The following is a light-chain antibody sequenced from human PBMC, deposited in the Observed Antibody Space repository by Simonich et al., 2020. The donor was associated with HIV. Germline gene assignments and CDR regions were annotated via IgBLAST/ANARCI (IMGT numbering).Light chain of an antibody. Sequence: DIVMTQSPDSLAVSLGERATVNCRSSRSVLYRSNNKNYLAWYQQKPGQPPKLLIYWASTRESGVPDRFSDSGSGTDFTLTISSLQAEDVAIYYCQQYYSTPQTFGQGTKVEIK. CDR1: RSVLYRSNNKNY. J-gene: IGKJ1*01. V-gene: IGKV4-1*01. CDR3: QQYYSTPQT. CDR2: WAS.